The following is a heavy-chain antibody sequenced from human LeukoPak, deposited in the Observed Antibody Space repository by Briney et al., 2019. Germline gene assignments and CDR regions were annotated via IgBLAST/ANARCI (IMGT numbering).Heavy chain of an antibody. CDR3: ARDPPNCSSTSCYIRARDPYFDY. CDR1: GGTFSSYT. CDR2: IIPILGIA. D-gene: IGHD2-2*02. Sequence: SVKVSCKASGGTFSSYTISWVRQAPGQGLEWMGRIIPILGIANYAQRFQGRVTITADKSTSTAYMELSSLRSEDTAVYYCARDPPNCSSTSCYIRARDPYFDYWGQGTLVTVSS. V-gene: IGHV1-69*04. J-gene: IGHJ4*02.